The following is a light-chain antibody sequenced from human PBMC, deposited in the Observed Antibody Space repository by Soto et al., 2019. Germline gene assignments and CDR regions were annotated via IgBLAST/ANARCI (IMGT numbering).Light chain of an antibody. J-gene: IGKJ1*01. Sequence: DIQLTQSPSFVSASLGDRVTITCRASQGVSNRLVWYQQRPGKAPKLLIYAASTLQSGVPSRFSGSGSGTEFTLTISSLQPEDFATYYCQQLNSYPQTFGQGTKVEIK. V-gene: IGKV1-9*01. CDR1: QGVSNR. CDR2: AAS. CDR3: QQLNSYPQT.